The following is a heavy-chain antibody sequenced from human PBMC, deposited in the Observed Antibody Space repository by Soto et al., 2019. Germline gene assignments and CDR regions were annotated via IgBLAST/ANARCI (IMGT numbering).Heavy chain of an antibody. Sequence: ASVKVSCKASGYTFTSYGISWVRKAPGQGLEWMGWISAYNGNTNYAQKLQGRVTMTTDTSTSTAYMELRSLRSDDTAVYYCARHPFSDYYDSSGYYPHFDYWGQGTLVTVSS. V-gene: IGHV1-18*01. CDR2: ISAYNGNT. CDR3: ARHPFSDYYDSSGYYPHFDY. CDR1: GYTFTSYG. D-gene: IGHD3-22*01. J-gene: IGHJ4*02.